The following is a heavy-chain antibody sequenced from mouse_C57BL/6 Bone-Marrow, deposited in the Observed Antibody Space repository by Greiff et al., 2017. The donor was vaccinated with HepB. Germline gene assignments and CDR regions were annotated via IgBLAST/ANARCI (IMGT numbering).Heavy chain of an antibody. V-gene: IGHV3-6*01. Sequence: DVQLQESGPGLVKPSQSLSLTCSVTGYSITSGYYWNWIRQFPGNKLEWMGYISYDGSNNYNPSLKNRISITRDTSKNQFFLKLNSVTTEDTATYYCARDRGSSSPDYWGQGTTLTVSS. CDR3: ARDRGSSSPDY. J-gene: IGHJ2*01. CDR2: ISYDGSN. D-gene: IGHD1-1*01. CDR1: GYSITSGYY.